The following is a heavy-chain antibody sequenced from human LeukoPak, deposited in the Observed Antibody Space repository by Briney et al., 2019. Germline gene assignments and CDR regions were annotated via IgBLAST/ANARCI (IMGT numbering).Heavy chain of an antibody. J-gene: IGHJ6*02. Sequence: PSGTLSLTCAVSGGSISSSNWWSWVRQPPGKGLEWIGEIYHSGSTNYNPSLKSRVTISVDKSKNQFSLKLSSVTAADTAVYYCARRGYCSSTSCYPYYYYYYGMDVWGQGTTVTVSS. CDR2: IYHSGST. V-gene: IGHV4-4*02. D-gene: IGHD2-2*01. CDR3: ARRGYCSSTSCYPYYYYYYGMDV. CDR1: GGSISSSNW.